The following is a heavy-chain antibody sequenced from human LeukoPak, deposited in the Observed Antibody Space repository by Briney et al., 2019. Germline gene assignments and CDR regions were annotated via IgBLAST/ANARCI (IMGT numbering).Heavy chain of an antibody. J-gene: IGHJ4*02. CDR2: ISGSGGST. CDR3: AKAHYDILTGFLDY. D-gene: IGHD3-9*01. Sequence: GGSLRLSCAASGFTFSSYAMSWVRQAPGKGLEWVSAISGSGGSTYYADSVEGRFTISRDNSKNTLYLQMNSLRAEDTAVYYCAKAHYDILTGFLDYWGQGTLVTVSS. CDR1: GFTFSSYA. V-gene: IGHV3-23*01.